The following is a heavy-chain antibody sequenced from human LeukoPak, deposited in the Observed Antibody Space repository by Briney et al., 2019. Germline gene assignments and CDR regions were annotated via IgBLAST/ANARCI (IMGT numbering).Heavy chain of an antibody. Sequence: GGSLTLSCAASGFTVSSNYMSWVRQAPGEGLEWVSVSYSEGRRYYVDSVEGRFTISRDNSKITLYLETNSLSADDTAVYYCAKANGWYGRGYFELWGRGTLVSVSS. J-gene: IGHJ2*01. CDR2: SYSEGRR. CDR3: AKANGWYGRGYFEL. V-gene: IGHV3-53*01. CDR1: GFTVSSNY. D-gene: IGHD6-19*01.